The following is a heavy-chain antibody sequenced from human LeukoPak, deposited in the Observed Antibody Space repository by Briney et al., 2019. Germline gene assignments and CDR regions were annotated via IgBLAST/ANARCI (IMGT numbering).Heavy chain of an antibody. CDR3: ARGAYCYDSGGYYFPNAGFDY. CDR2: IYPGDSDT. V-gene: IGHV5-51*01. CDR1: GYRFTSYW. Sequence: GESLQISCKGSGYRFTSYWIGWVRQMPGEGLEWMGIIYPGDSDTRYSPSFQGQVTISADKSISTPYLQWTSLKASDPAMYYCARGAYCYDSGGYYFPNAGFDYWGQGTLVTVSS. J-gene: IGHJ4*02. D-gene: IGHD3-22*01.